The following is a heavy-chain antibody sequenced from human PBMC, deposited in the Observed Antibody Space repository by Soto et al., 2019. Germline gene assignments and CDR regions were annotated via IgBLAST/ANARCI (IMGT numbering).Heavy chain of an antibody. J-gene: IGHJ5*02. CDR1: EGSIGSNSDY. V-gene: IGHV4-39*01. Sequence: PSETLSLSWAVAEGSIGSNSDYWGWIRQPPGKGLEWIGSIYYSGSTYYNPSLKSRVTISVDTSKNQFSLKLSSVTAADTAVYYCARRAGGFDPWGQGTLVTVSS. CDR3: ARRAGGFDP. CDR2: IYYSGST. D-gene: IGHD2-15*01.